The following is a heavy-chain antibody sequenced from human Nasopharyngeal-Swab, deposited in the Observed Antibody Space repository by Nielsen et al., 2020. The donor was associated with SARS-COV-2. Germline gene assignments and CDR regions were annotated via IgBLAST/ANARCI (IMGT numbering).Heavy chain of an antibody. J-gene: IGHJ4*02. D-gene: IGHD4-17*01. V-gene: IGHV4-34*01. CDR1: GGSFSGYY. CDR3: ARGNGAFDY. CDR2: INHSGST. Sequence: SETLSLTCAVSGGSFSGYYWSWIRQPPGKGLEWIGEINHSGSTNYNPSLKSRVTISVDTSKNQFPLKLSSVTAADTAVYYCARGNGAFDYWGQGTLVTVSS.